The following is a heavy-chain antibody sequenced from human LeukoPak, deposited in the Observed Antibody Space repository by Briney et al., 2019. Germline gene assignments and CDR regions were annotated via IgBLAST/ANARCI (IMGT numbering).Heavy chain of an antibody. J-gene: IGHJ6*02. Sequence: GGSLRLSCAASGFTFSSYAMSWVRQAPGKGLEWVSAISVSGGSTYYADSVKGRFTISRDNSKNTLYLQMNSLRAEDTAVYYCAKDLTGRLSSSWYLDYYYGMDVWGQGTTVTVSS. CDR2: ISVSGGST. CDR3: AKDLTGRLSSSWYLDYYYGMDV. CDR1: GFTFSSYA. V-gene: IGHV3-23*01. D-gene: IGHD6-13*01.